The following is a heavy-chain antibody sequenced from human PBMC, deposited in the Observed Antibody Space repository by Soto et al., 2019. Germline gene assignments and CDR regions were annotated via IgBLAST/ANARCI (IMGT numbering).Heavy chain of an antibody. CDR3: ARLHCSSTICYHDAFDI. J-gene: IGHJ3*02. CDR1: GFTVSSNY. V-gene: IGHV3-53*02. D-gene: IGHD2-2*01. Sequence: EVQLVETGGGLIQPGGSLRLSCAASGFTVSSNYMSWVRQAPGKGLEWVSVIYSGGSTYYADSVKGRFTISRDNSKNTLYLQMNSLRAEDTAVYYCARLHCSSTICYHDAFDIWGQGTMVTVSS. CDR2: IYSGGST.